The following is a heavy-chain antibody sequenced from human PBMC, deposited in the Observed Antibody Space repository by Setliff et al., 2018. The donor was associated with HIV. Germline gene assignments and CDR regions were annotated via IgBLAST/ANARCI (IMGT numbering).Heavy chain of an antibody. CDR2: ISWDGGNT. Sequence: GGSLRLSCAASGFTFDDYTMHWVRQAPGKGLEWVSIISWDGGNTYYADSVKGRFTISRDNSKNSLYLQMNSLRTEDTAVYYCASHEYSSSSGDVLYFDYWGQGTLVTVSS. CDR3: ASHEYSSSSGDVLYFDY. CDR1: GFTFDDYT. D-gene: IGHD6-6*01. V-gene: IGHV3-43*01. J-gene: IGHJ4*02.